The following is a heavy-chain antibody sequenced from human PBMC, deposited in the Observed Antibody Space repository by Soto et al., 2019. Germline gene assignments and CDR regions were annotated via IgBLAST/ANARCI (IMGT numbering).Heavy chain of an antibody. CDR1: GGSIGSGSYY. Sequence: SETLSLTCTVSGGSIGSGSYYWSWIRQHPGKGLEWIGEIYHSGSTNYNPSLKSRVTISVDKSKNQFSLKLSSVTAADTAVYYCARVWRLAAAEYYYGMYVWGQGTTVPVSS. V-gene: IGHV4-39*07. CDR2: IYHSGST. CDR3: ARVWRLAAAEYYYGMYV. J-gene: IGHJ6*02. D-gene: IGHD6-13*01.